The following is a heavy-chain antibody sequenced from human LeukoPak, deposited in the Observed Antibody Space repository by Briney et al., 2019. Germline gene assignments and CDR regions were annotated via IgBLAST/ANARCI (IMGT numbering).Heavy chain of an antibody. Sequence: KTSETLSLTCTVSGGSISSYYWSWIRQPAGKGLEWIGRIYTSGSTNYNPSLKGRVTITIDTSKNQFSLKLSSVAAADTAVYYCARHSDTYYYDSSGYYYGLWYFDLWGRGTLVTVSS. CDR2: IYTSGST. D-gene: IGHD3-22*01. V-gene: IGHV4-4*07. J-gene: IGHJ2*01. CDR3: ARHSDTYYYDSSGYYYGLWYFDL. CDR1: GGSISSYY.